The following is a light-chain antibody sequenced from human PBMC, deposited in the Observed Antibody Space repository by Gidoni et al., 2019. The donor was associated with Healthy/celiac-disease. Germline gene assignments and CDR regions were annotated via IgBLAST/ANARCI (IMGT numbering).Light chain of an antibody. CDR3: QQYGSSRLT. CDR2: GAS. V-gene: IGKV3-20*01. J-gene: IGKJ4*01. CDR1: QSVSSSY. Sequence: EIVLTQSPGTLSLSPGERATLSCRASQSVSSSYLAWYQQKPGQAPRLLIYGASSRATSIPDRFSGSGSGTDFTLTISRLEPEDFAVYYCQQYGSSRLTFGGXTKVEIK.